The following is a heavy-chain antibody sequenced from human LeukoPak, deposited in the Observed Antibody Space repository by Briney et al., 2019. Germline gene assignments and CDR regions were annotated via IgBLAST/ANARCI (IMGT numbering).Heavy chain of an antibody. CDR3: ARATVTLYYFDY. J-gene: IGHJ4*02. Sequence: PSETLSLTCAVYGGSFSGYYWSWIRQPPGKGLEWIGEINHSGSINYNPSLKSRVTISVDTSKNQFSLKLSSVTAADTAVYYCARATVTLYYFDYWGQGTLVTVSS. V-gene: IGHV4-34*01. CDR1: GGSFSGYY. D-gene: IGHD4-11*01. CDR2: INHSGSI.